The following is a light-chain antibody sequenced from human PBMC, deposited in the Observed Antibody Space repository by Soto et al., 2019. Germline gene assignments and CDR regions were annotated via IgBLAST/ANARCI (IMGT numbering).Light chain of an antibody. Sequence: QSALTQPPSASGTPGQRVTISCSGSSSNIGSNTVNWYQQLPGTAPKLLIYGNNERPSGVPDRFSGSKSGTSASLAISGLQSEDEADYYCAAWDDSLNGYVFGTGTKSPS. J-gene: IGLJ1*01. CDR3: AAWDDSLNGYV. CDR1: SSNIGSNT. V-gene: IGLV1-44*01. CDR2: GNN.